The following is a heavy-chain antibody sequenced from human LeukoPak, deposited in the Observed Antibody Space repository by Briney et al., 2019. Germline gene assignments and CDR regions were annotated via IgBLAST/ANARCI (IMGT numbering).Heavy chain of an antibody. CDR2: ISSSSSYI. Sequence: PGGSLRLSCAASGFTFSSYSMNWVRQAPGKGLEWVSSISSSSSYIYYADSVKGRFTISRDNAKNSLYLQMNSLRAEDTAVYYCARGGVVRGVITRGPDYWGQGTLVTVSS. CDR1: GFTFSSYS. J-gene: IGHJ4*02. V-gene: IGHV3-21*01. CDR3: ARGGVVRGVITRGPDY. D-gene: IGHD3-10*01.